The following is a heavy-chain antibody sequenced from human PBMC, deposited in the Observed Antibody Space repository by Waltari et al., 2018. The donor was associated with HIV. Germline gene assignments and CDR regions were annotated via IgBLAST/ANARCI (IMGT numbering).Heavy chain of an antibody. CDR3: ARGPGRSVDY. CDR1: GYTFTTYA. V-gene: IGHV7-4-1*02. CDR2: INTKTGKP. D-gene: IGHD3-10*01. J-gene: IGHJ4*02. Sequence: QVQLVQSGSELKKPGASVKVSCRASGYTFTTYAINWVRQAPGQGLEWMGWINTKTGKPTYAQDFTGRFVFSLDTSVSTAYLQINSLKAEDTAVYYCARGPGRSVDYWGQGTLVTVSS.